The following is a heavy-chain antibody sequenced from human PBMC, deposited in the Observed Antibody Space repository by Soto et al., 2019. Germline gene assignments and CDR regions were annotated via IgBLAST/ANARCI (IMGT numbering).Heavy chain of an antibody. V-gene: IGHV4-4*07. CDR2: IYATGTT. Sequence: SETLSLTCTVSGASISGFYWSWIRQSAGKGLEWIGRIYATGTTDYNPSLKSRVMTSVDTSKKQFSLKLRSVTAADTAVYYCVRDGTKTLRDWFDPWGQGISVTVSS. CDR3: VRDGTKTLRDWFDP. CDR1: GASISGFY. J-gene: IGHJ5*02. D-gene: IGHD1-1*01.